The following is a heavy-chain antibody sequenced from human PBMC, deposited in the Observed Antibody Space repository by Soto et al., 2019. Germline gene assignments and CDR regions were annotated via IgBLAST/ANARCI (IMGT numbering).Heavy chain of an antibody. CDR2: MNPNSGNT. D-gene: IGHD2-2*01. CDR1: GYSFTRYD. J-gene: IGHJ5*02. V-gene: IGHV1-8*01. Sequence: GASVKVSCKASGYSFTRYDINWVRQATGQGLEWMGWMNPNSGNTGYAQKFQGRVTMTRNTSTSTVYMELSSLRSEDTAVYYCARVRIVLVPAAKNWFDPWGQGTLVTVSS. CDR3: ARVRIVLVPAAKNWFDP.